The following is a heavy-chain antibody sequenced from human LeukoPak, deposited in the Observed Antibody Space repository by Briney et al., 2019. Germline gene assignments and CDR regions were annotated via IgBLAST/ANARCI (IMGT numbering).Heavy chain of an antibody. J-gene: IGHJ4*02. CDR1: GFTFSSNG. Sequence: GGSLRLSCAASGFTFSSNGMHWVRQAPGKGLEWVAVIWDDGSNKYYESSVKGRFTISRDNSKNTLYLQMNSLRAEDTAVYYCAKDTWFGELVGYFDYWGQGTLVTVSS. CDR2: IWDDGSNK. CDR3: AKDTWFGELVGYFDY. V-gene: IGHV3-33*06. D-gene: IGHD3-10*01.